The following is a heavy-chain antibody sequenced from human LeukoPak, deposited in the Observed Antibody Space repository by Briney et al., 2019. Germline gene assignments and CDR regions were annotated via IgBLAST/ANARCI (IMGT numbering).Heavy chain of an antibody. J-gene: IGHJ4*02. V-gene: IGHV3-23*01. CDR3: ATGAYCDH. CDR1: GFTFSTYG. Sequence: GGSLRLSCAASGFTFSTYGMTWVRQAPGKGLEWVSTIGDTGDSTYYADSVKGRFIISRDNSESTLFLQMNGLRAEDTAIYFCATGAYCDHWGQGTLVTVSS. CDR2: IGDTGDST.